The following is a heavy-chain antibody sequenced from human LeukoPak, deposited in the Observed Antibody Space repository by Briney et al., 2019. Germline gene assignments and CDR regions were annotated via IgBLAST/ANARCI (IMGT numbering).Heavy chain of an antibody. D-gene: IGHD3-10*01. CDR1: GGSISSSSYY. J-gene: IGHJ3*02. CDR3: ARAGPMVRGVKGFDI. CDR2: IYYSDNI. V-gene: IGHV4-39*07. Sequence: SETLSLTCTVSGGSISSSSYYWGWIRQPPGKGLEWIGSIYYSDNIYYNPSLKSRVTISVDTSKNQFSLKLSSVTAADTAVYYCARAGPMVRGVKGFDIWGQGTMVTVSS.